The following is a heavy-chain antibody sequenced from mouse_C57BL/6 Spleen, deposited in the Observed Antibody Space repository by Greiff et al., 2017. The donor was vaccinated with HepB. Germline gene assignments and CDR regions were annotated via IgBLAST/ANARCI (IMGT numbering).Heavy chain of an antibody. CDR1: GFTFSSYA. CDR3: AREAIYGNYHPFAY. J-gene: IGHJ3*01. D-gene: IGHD2-1*01. CDR2: ISDGGSYT. V-gene: IGHV5-4*01. Sequence: EVMLVESGGGLVKPGGSLKLSCAASGFTFSSYAMSWVRQTPEKRLEWVATISDGGSYTYYPDNVKGRFTISRDNAKNNLYLQMSHLKSEDTAMYYCAREAIYGNYHPFAYWGQGTLVTVSA.